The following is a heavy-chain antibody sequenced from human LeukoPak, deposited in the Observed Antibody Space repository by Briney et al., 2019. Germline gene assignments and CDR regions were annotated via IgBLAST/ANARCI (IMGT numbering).Heavy chain of an antibody. D-gene: IGHD3-22*01. Sequence: GGSLRLSCAASGFTFDDYAMHWVRQAPGKGLEWVSGISWNSGSIGYADSVKGRFTISRDNAKNSVYLQMNRLRAEDMALYYCAKGYYYDSSGYYHDAFDIWGQGTMVTVSS. CDR3: AKGYYYDSSGYYHDAFDI. CDR2: ISWNSGSI. V-gene: IGHV3-9*03. CDR1: GFTFDDYA. J-gene: IGHJ3*02.